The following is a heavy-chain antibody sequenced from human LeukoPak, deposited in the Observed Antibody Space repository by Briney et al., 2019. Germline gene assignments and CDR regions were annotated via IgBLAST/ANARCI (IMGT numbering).Heavy chain of an antibody. V-gene: IGHV1-8*03. CDR1: GYTFTSYD. J-gene: IGHJ4*02. CDR2: MNPNSGNT. D-gene: IGHD3-3*01. Sequence: GASVKVSCKASGYTFTSYDINWVRQATGQGLEWMGWMNPNSGNTGYAQKFQGRVTITRNTSISTACMELSSLRSEDTAVYYCARTDADYDFWSGYYYAPRGPFDYWGQGTLVTVSS. CDR3: ARTDADYDFWSGYYYAPRGPFDY.